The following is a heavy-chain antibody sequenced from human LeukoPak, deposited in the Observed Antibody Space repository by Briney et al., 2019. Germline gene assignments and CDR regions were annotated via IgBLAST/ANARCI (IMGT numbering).Heavy chain of an antibody. CDR3: ARGDGYKFFDY. CDR2: FYVGGAT. J-gene: IGHJ4*02. V-gene: IGHV3-53*01. Sequence: PGGFLRLSCAASGFSVTNNYMSWVRQAPGKGLEWVSVFYVGGATYYADSVKGRFTISRDNSENTLYLQMNSLRAEDTAVYYCARGDGYKFFDYWGQGTLVTVSS. CDR1: GFSVTNNY. D-gene: IGHD5-24*01.